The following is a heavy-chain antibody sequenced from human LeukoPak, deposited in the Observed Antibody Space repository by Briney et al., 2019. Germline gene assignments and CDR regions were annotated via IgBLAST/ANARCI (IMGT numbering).Heavy chain of an antibody. Sequence: SETLSLTCTVSGGSISSSSYYWGWIRQPPGKGLEWIGSIYYSGSTYYNPSLKSRVTISVDTSKNQFSLKLSSVTAADTAVYYCARAAGLNWFDPWGQGTLGTVSS. CDR3: ARAAGLNWFDP. CDR1: GGSISSSSYY. D-gene: IGHD6-13*01. CDR2: IYYSGST. J-gene: IGHJ5*02. V-gene: IGHV4-39*01.